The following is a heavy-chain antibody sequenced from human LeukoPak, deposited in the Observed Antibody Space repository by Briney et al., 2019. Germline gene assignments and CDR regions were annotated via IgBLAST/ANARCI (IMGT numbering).Heavy chain of an antibody. CDR3: ARRVCDSIKCRGSNWFDP. CDR2: ISNGGADI. J-gene: IGHJ5*02. CDR1: GFTFSSYS. D-gene: IGHD3-22*01. V-gene: IGHV3-48*01. Sequence: GGPLRLSCAASGFTFSSYSMNWVRQAPGKGLEWVSYISNGGADIYYADSVKGRFTISRDNAKNSLYLQMNSLRAEDTAVYYCARRVCDSIKCRGSNWFDPWGQGTLVSVSS.